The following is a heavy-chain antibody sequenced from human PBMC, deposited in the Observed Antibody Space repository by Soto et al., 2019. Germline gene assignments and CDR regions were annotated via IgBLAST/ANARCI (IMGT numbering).Heavy chain of an antibody. Sequence: EVSMRRSCVPAGITLSNYDMNWVRQAPGKGLESVSFISAGAYNTYYADSVQGRFTISRDNSKNSLYLQMSSLRAEDTALYYCARESEDLTSNFEYWGQGTLVTVSS. J-gene: IGHJ4*02. CDR2: ISAGAYNT. CDR3: ARESEDLTSNFEY. CDR1: GITLSNYD. V-gene: IGHV3-23*01.